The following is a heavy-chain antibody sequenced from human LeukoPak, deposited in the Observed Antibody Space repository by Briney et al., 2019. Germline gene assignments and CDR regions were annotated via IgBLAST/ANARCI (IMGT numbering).Heavy chain of an antibody. CDR3: ATLGQARGYSYGPVDY. CDR1: GGSISSYY. Sequence: SETLSLTCTVSGGSISSYYWSWIRQPPGKGLEWIGYIYYSGSTNYNPSLKSRVTISVLTSKNRFSLKLSFVTAADTAVYYCATLGQARGYSYGPVDYWGQGSLVTVSS. CDR2: IYYSGST. V-gene: IGHV4-59*08. J-gene: IGHJ4*02. D-gene: IGHD5-18*01.